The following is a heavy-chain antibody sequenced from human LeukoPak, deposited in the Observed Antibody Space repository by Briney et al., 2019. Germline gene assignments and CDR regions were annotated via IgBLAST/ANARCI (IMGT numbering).Heavy chain of an antibody. CDR3: ARMVYYYDSSGYNYYFHN. CDR1: GFTFSNYW. J-gene: IGHJ4*02. Sequence: GGSLSLSCAASGFTFSNYWMTWVRQAPGEGLEWVSVIYTSGNTYYADSVKGRFTISRDTSKNTLSLQMNGLRAEDTAFYYCARMVYYYDSSGYNYYFHNWGQGTLVTVSS. CDR2: IYTSGNT. V-gene: IGHV3-66*01. D-gene: IGHD3-22*01.